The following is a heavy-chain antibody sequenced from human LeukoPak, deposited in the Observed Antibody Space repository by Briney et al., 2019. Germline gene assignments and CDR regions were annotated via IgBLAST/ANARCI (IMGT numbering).Heavy chain of an antibody. CDR3: ARALRGLLRY. J-gene: IGHJ4*02. Sequence: HPGGSLRLSCAASGFRFTNYWMSWVRQAPGKGLEWVANIKQDGSGKDYVDSMKGRFTISRDNAKNSVYLQVNSLRAEDTAVYYCARALRGLLRYWGQGTLVTVSS. V-gene: IGHV3-7*01. D-gene: IGHD3-10*01. CDR2: IKQDGSGK. CDR1: GFRFTNYW.